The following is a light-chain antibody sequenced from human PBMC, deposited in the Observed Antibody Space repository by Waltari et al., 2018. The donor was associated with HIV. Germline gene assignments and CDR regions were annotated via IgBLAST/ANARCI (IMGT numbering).Light chain of an antibody. J-gene: IGKJ4*01. Sequence: EIVLTQSPGTLSLSPGERATLSCRASQSVSSNYLAWYQQKPGQAPRLLIYGASNRATGISGRFSGSGSGTDFTLTISRLEPEDFAVYYCQQYGSSSDTFGGGTKVEIK. CDR2: GAS. V-gene: IGKV3-20*01. CDR1: QSVSSNY. CDR3: QQYGSSSDT.